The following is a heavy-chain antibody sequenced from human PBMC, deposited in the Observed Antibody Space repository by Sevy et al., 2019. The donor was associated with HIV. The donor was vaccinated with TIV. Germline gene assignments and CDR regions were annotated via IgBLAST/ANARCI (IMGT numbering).Heavy chain of an antibody. D-gene: IGHD6-13*01. V-gene: IGHV3-20*04. CDR2: LNWNGGST. Sequence: GGSLRLSCAASVFTFDDYGMSWVRQAPGKGLEWVSGLNWNGGSTGYADSVKGRFTISRDNAKNFLYLQMNSLRAEDTALDYCAGDVDWGAAGTLDAFNIWGQGTMVTVSS. J-gene: IGHJ3*02. CDR1: VFTFDDYG. CDR3: AGDVDWGAAGTLDAFNI.